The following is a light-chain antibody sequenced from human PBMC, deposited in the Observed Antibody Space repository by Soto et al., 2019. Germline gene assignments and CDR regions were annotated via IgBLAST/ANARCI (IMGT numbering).Light chain of an antibody. Sequence: QSVLTQPPSVSGAPGQRVTISCTGSSSNIGAGYDVHWYQQLPGTAPKLFIYGNSNRPSGVPDRFSGSKSGTSASLAITGLQAEDEADYCCQSHDSSLSGSVFGGGTKLTVL. CDR1: SSNIGAGYD. J-gene: IGLJ3*02. CDR3: QSHDSSLSGSV. V-gene: IGLV1-40*01. CDR2: GNS.